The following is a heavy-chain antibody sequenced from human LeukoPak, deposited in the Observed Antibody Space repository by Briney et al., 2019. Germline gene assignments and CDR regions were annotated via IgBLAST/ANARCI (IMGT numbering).Heavy chain of an antibody. J-gene: IGHJ4*02. D-gene: IGHD4-17*01. CDR2: IRYDGSNK. CDR1: GFTFSSYG. Sequence: GGSLRLSCAASGFTFSSYGMHWVRQAPGKGLEWVAFIRYDGSNKYYADSVKGRFTISRDNSKNTLYLQMNSLRAEDTAVYYCARGGPSYGDYSFDYWGQGTLVTVSS. CDR3: ARGGPSYGDYSFDY. V-gene: IGHV3-30*02.